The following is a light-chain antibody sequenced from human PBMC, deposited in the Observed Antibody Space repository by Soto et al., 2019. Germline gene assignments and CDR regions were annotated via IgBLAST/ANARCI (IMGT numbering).Light chain of an antibody. J-gene: IGKJ1*01. CDR2: DTS. Sequence: IVLTQSPATLSSTPGERATLSCRASQTVSSKLAWYQHKPGQAPRLLIYDTSNRATGIPARFSGSGSGTDFTLTISSLEPEDFAVYYCQQSHNWPKTFGQGTKVDIK. CDR1: QTVSSK. V-gene: IGKV3-11*01. CDR3: QQSHNWPKT.